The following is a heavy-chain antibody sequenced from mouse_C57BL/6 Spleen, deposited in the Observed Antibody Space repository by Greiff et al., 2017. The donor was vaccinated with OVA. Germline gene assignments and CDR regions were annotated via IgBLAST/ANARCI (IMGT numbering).Heavy chain of an antibody. Sequence: EVHLVESGPELVKPGASVKMSCKASGYTFTDYNMHWVKQSHGKSLEWIGYINPNNGGTSYNQKFKGKATLTVNKSSSTAYMELRSLTSEDSAVYYCAKYGNFLMDYWGQGTSVTVSS. D-gene: IGHD2-10*02. CDR1: GYTFTDYN. J-gene: IGHJ4*01. V-gene: IGHV1-22*01. CDR3: AKYGNFLMDY. CDR2: INPNNGGT.